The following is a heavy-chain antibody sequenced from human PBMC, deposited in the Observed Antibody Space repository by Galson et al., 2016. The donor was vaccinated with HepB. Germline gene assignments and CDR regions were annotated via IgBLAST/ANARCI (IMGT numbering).Heavy chain of an antibody. J-gene: IGHJ3*01. CDR1: GGSIYPYY. CDR2: IDHGGNI. Sequence: ETLSXTCSXXGGSIYPYYWNWIRQPSGQGLEWXXYIDHGGNIVYNPSLRSRVTLSVDTSRDQFSLKLSSVTAADTAVYYCARDRLAAAASWVAFDLWGQGTMVTVSS. CDR3: ARDRLAAAASWVAFDL. V-gene: IGHV4-59*01. D-gene: IGHD6-13*01.